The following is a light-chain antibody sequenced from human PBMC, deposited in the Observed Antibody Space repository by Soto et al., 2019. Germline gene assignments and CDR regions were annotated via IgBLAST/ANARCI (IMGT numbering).Light chain of an antibody. J-gene: IGKJ5*01. V-gene: IGKV1-9*01. CDR3: QQLSSYPIT. CDR2: TAS. Sequence: DIQLTQSPSFLSASVGDRVTMTCRASQGIRSYAAWYQQKPGKAPNLLIYTASALQGGVPSRFSGSGSGTEFTLTISILQPEDCAIYYCQQLSSYPITFGQGTRLEIK. CDR1: QGIRSY.